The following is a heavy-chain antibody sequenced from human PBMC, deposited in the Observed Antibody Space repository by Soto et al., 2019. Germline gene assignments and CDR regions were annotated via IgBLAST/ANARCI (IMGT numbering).Heavy chain of an antibody. CDR1: GYDFARQW. Sequence: PGESLKISCKASGYDFARQWIGWVRQLPVKGFEWMGIIWPADSDTRYNPTFEGQVTISRDNSKNTLYLQMNSLRADDTAVYYCARGTATDGLDSWGQGTLVTVS. CDR3: ARGTATDGLDS. V-gene: IGHV5-51*01. CDR2: IWPADSDT. J-gene: IGHJ5*01. D-gene: IGHD2-21*02.